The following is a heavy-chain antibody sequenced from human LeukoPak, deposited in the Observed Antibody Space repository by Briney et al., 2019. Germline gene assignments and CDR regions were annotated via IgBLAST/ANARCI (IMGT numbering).Heavy chain of an antibody. CDR3: ARGYRYSSGWSNAFDI. J-gene: IGHJ3*02. CDR2: INPNSGGT. CDR1: GYTFTGYY. D-gene: IGHD6-19*01. Sequence: GASVKVSCKASGYTFTGYYMHWVRQAPGQGLEWMGWINPNSGGTNYAQKFQGRVTMTRDTSISTAYMELSRLRSDDTAVYYCARGYRYSSGWSNAFDIWGQGTMATVSS. V-gene: IGHV1-2*02.